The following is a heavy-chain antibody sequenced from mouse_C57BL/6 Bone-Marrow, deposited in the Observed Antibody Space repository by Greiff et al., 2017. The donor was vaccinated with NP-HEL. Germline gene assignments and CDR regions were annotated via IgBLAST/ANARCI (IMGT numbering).Heavy chain of an antibody. Sequence: EVQLVESGEGLVKPGGSLKLSCAASGFTFSSYAMSWVRQTPEKRLEWVAYISSGGDYIYYADTVKGRFTISRDNARNTLYLQMSSLKSEDTAMYYCTRDGGITRGFAYWGQGTLVTVSA. J-gene: IGHJ3*01. CDR2: ISSGGDYI. D-gene: IGHD2-4*01. CDR3: TRDGGITRGFAY. CDR1: GFTFSSYA. V-gene: IGHV5-9-1*02.